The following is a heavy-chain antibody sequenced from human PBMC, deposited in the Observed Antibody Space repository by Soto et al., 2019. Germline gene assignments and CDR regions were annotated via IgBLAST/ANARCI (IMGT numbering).Heavy chain of an antibody. CDR1: GFRFSSDA. CDR2: ISDSGDRT. J-gene: IGHJ4*02. CDR3: AKERSGYSYFEY. Sequence: EVQLLESGGGFVQPGGSLRLSCTASGFRFSSDAMSWVRQAPGKGLEWVSAISDSGDRTYYAESVKGRLTIYRDNSKNTLYLQMNSMRAEDTAVYYCAKERSGYSYFEYWGQGTLVSVSS. D-gene: IGHD3-22*01. V-gene: IGHV3-23*01.